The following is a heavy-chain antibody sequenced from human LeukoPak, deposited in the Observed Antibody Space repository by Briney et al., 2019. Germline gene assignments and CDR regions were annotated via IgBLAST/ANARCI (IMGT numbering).Heavy chain of an antibody. J-gene: IGHJ4*02. CDR2: ISSNGGST. Sequence: GGSLRLSCSASGFTFSSYAMHWVRQAPWKGLEYVSAISSNGGSTYYADSVKGRFTISRDNSKNTLYLQMSSLRAEDTAVYYSVKGLTGNPFDYWGQGTLVTVSS. V-gene: IGHV3-64D*06. CDR1: GFTFSSYA. D-gene: IGHD7-27*01. CDR3: VKGLTGNPFDY.